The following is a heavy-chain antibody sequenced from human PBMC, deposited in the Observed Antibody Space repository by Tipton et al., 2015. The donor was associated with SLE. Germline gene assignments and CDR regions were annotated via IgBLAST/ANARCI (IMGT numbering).Heavy chain of an antibody. CDR3: ARDYRGSHDY. J-gene: IGHJ4*02. D-gene: IGHD1-26*01. V-gene: IGHV4-39*07. CDR1: GGSISSSSYY. CDR2: IYHSGTT. Sequence: TLSLTCTVSGGSISSSSYYWGWIRQPPGKGLEWIGSIYHSGTTNYNPSLKSRVTISLDKSKNHFSLKLSSVTAADTAVYYCARDYRGSHDYWGQGTLVAVSS.